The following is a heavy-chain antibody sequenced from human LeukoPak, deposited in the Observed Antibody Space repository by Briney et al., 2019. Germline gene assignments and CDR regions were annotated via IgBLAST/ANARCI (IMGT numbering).Heavy chain of an antibody. CDR2: IIPIFGTA. CDR1: GGTCSSYA. CDR3: ARGEQQLVGPYYFDY. D-gene: IGHD6-13*01. J-gene: IGHJ4*02. V-gene: IGHV1-69*13. Sequence: SVKVSCKASGGTCSSYAISWVRQAPGQGLEWMGGIIPIFGTANYAQKFQGRVTITADESTSTAYMELSSLRSEDTAVYYCARGEQQLVGPYYFDYWGQGTLVTVSS.